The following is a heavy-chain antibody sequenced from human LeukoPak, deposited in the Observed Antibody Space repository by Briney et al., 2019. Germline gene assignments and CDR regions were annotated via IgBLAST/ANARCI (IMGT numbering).Heavy chain of an antibody. CDR1: GFTCDDYG. J-gene: IGHJ4*02. V-gene: IGHV3-20*04. CDR2: INWNGGST. CDR3: ARIFYGDYGIDY. D-gene: IGHD4-17*01. Sequence: GGSLRLSCAASGFTCDDYGMSWVRQAPGKGLEWVSGINWNGGSTGYADSVKGRFTISRDNAKNSLYLRMNSLRAEDTALYYCARIFYGDYGIDYWGQGTLVTVSS.